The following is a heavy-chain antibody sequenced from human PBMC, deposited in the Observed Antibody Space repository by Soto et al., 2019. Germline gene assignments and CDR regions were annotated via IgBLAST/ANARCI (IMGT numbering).Heavy chain of an antibody. CDR1: GGTFSKYA. J-gene: IGHJ6*02. CDR3: ARPLRDRNYYYGMAV. V-gene: IGHV1-69*01. Sequence: QVQLVQSGAEMQQPGASVRVSCKASGGTFSKYAFSWVRQAPGQGLEWLGGTIPMFGTRNYAQKFQGRVDISADESTATVYMELSSLRSEDTAVYFCARPLRDRNYYYGMAVWGQGTTVTVSS. D-gene: IGHD3-22*01. CDR2: TIPMFGTR.